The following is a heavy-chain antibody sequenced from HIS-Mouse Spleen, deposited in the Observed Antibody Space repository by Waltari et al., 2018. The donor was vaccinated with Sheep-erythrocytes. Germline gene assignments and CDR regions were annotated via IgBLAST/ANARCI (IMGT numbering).Heavy chain of an antibody. CDR2: IYYSGRT. J-gene: IGHJ5*02. CDR3: ARVPPGYYDFWSGPTGPRWFDP. D-gene: IGHD3-3*01. V-gene: IGHV4-39*07. Sequence: QLQLQESGPGLVKPSETLSLTCTISGGSISSSSYYWGWIRQPPGKGLEWIGSIYYSGRTYYNPSLKGRVTISVDTSKNQFSLKLSSVTAADTAVYYCARVPPGYYDFWSGPTGPRWFDPWGQGTLVTVSS. CDR1: GGSISSSSYY.